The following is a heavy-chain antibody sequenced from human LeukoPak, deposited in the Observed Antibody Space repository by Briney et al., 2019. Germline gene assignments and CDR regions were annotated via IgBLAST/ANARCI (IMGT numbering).Heavy chain of an antibody. CDR3: TRGLPMGRGVISAFDL. CDR2: INSDWTGK. D-gene: IGHD3-10*01. CDR1: GFTFSDYW. V-gene: IGHV3-74*01. J-gene: IGHJ3*01. Sequence: GGSLRLFCVASGFTFSDYWMHWVRQASGKGLVWVSRINSDWTGKTYADPVKGRFTISRDNTKNTLYVQVDSLGTEDRAVYYCTRGLPMGRGVISAFDLWGRGTVVTVSS.